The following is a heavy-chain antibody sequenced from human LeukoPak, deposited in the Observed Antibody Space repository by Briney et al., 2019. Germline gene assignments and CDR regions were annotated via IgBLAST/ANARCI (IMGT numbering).Heavy chain of an antibody. V-gene: IGHV3-23*01. Sequence: GGSLRLSCAASGFTFSSYAMSWVRQAPGKGLEWVTRINGNGGSTYNADSVKGRFTISRDNSKNTLYLQMNSLRAEDTAVYYCAKGGLVHPLHIWGQGTMVTVSS. D-gene: IGHD3/OR15-3a*01. CDR2: INGNGGST. CDR3: AKGGLVHPLHI. CDR1: GFTFSSYA. J-gene: IGHJ3*02.